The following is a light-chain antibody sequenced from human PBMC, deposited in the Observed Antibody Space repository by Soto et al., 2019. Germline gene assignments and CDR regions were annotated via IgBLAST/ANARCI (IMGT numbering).Light chain of an antibody. CDR3: QHYNSYSEA. CDR2: DAS. J-gene: IGKJ1*01. V-gene: IGKV1-5*01. CDR1: QSIRSW. Sequence: DIQMTQSPSTLSASVGDRVTITCRASQSIRSWLAWYQQKPGKAPKLLIYDASSLQSGVPSRFSGRGSGTEFTLTISSLQPDDFATYYCQHYNSYSEAFGQGTKVDIK.